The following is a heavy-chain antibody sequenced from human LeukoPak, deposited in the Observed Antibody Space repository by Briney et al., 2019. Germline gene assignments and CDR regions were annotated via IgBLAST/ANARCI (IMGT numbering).Heavy chain of an antibody. V-gene: IGHV3-74*01. CDR3: ATNIVGPTLDY. CDR1: GFTFSSYW. Sequence: TGGSLRLSCAAPGFTFSSYWMHWVRQAPGKGLVWVSGTNSDGSTTAYADSVKGRFTISRDNAKNTLYLQMNSLRAEDTAVYYCATNIVGPTLDYWGQGTLVTASS. CDR2: TNSDGSTT. D-gene: IGHD1-26*01. J-gene: IGHJ4*02.